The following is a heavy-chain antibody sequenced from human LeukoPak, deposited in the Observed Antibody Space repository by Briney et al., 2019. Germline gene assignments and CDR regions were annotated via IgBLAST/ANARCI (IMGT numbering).Heavy chain of an antibody. CDR3: ARAMVRGVIITAWFDP. V-gene: IGHV1-69*05. D-gene: IGHD3-10*01. CDR2: IIPIFCTA. Sequence: SVKVSCKASGGTFSSYAISWVRQAPGQGLEWMGGIIPIFCTANYAQKFQGRVTITTDESTSTAYMELSSLRSEDTAVYYCARAMVRGVIITAWFDPWGQGTLVTVSS. J-gene: IGHJ5*02. CDR1: GGTFSSYA.